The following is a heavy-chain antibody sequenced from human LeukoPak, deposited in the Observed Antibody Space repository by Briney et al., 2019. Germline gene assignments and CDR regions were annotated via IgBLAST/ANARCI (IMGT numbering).Heavy chain of an antibody. D-gene: IGHD6-13*01. Sequence: PSETLSLTCTVSGGSISSYYWSWIRQPPGKGLEWIGYIYYSGSTNYNPSLKSRVTISVDTSKNQFSLKLSSVTAADTAVYYCAREEQLMYNWFDPWGQGTLVTVSS. J-gene: IGHJ5*02. CDR3: AREEQLMYNWFDP. CDR2: IYYSGST. V-gene: IGHV4-59*01. CDR1: GGSISSYY.